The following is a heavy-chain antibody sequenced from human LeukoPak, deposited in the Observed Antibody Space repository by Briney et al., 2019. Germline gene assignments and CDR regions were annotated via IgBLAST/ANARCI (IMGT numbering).Heavy chain of an antibody. Sequence: GASVKVSCKASGYTFTRYYLHWVRQAPGQGLEWMGWINPDSGDTHYTQKFQGRVTMTRDTSISTAYMDLSRLRSDDTAVYYCARGSAFSGELLRANDYWGQGTLVTVSS. V-gene: IGHV1-2*02. CDR2: INPDSGDT. J-gene: IGHJ4*02. D-gene: IGHD1-26*01. CDR1: GYTFTRYY. CDR3: ARGSAFSGELLRANDY.